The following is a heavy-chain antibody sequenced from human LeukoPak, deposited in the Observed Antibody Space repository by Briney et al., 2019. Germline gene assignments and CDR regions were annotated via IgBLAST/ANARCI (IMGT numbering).Heavy chain of an antibody. V-gene: IGHV3-21*01. CDR3: ARDRDYGDYDYVWGSSDYGMDV. Sequence: GGSLRLSCAASGXTFSSYSMNWVRQAPGKGLEWVSSISSSSSYIYYADSVKGRFTISRDNAKNSLYLQMNSLRAEDTAVYYCARDRDYGDYDYVWGSSDYGMDVWGQGTTVTVSS. CDR2: ISSSSSYI. J-gene: IGHJ6*02. D-gene: IGHD3-16*01. CDR1: GXTFSSYS.